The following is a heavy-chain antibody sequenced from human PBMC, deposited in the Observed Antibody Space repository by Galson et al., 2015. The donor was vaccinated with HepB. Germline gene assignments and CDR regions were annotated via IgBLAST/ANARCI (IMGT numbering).Heavy chain of an antibody. D-gene: IGHD3-10*01. CDR3: AREADAPIVGWGSGSYLNGNWFDP. V-gene: IGHV1-69*04. CDR2: IIPILGIA. J-gene: IGHJ5*02. Sequence: SVKVSCKASGGTFSSYTISWVRQAPGQGLEWMGRIIPILGIANYAQKFQGRVTITADKSTSTAYMELSSLRSEDTAVYYCAREADAPIVGWGSGSYLNGNWFDPWGQGTLVTVSS. CDR1: GGTFSSYT.